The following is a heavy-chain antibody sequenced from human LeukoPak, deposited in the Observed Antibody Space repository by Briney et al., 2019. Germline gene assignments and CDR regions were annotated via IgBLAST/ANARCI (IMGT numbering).Heavy chain of an antibody. CDR3: TTHTTTMGNFDY. J-gene: IGHJ4*02. Sequence: GGSLRLSCAASGFSFRSHWMHWVRQAPGKGLVWVSRINSYGSSTLYADSVKGRFPISRDNAKNTLYLQMNSLRAEDTAVYYCTTHTTTMGNFDYWGQGTLVTVSS. V-gene: IGHV3-74*01. D-gene: IGHD4-23*01. CDR2: INSYGSST. CDR1: GFSFRSHW.